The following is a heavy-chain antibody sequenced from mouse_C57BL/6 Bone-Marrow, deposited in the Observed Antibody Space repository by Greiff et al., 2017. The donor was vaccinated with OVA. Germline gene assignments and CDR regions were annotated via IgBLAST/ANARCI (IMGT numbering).Heavy chain of an antibody. CDR1: GYTFTNYW. CDR3: ARWGDYGWYFDV. Sequence: VQLQESGAELVRPGTSVKMSCKASGYTFTNYWIGWAKQRPGHGLEWIGDIYPGGGYTNYNEKFKGKATLTADKYSSTAYMQFSSLTSEDSAIYYCARWGDYGWYFDVWGTGTTVTVSS. D-gene: IGHD2-4*01. J-gene: IGHJ1*03. V-gene: IGHV1-63*01. CDR2: IYPGGGYT.